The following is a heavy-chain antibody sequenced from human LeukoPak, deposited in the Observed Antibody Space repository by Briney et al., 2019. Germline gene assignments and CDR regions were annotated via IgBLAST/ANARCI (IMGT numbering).Heavy chain of an antibody. CDR2: INPNSGGT. CDR3: ARDSGITIFPKTYYYYGMDV. Sequence: GASVKVSCKASGYTFTGYYMHWVRQAPGQGLEWMGWINPNSGGTNYAQKFQGRVTMTRDTSISTAYMELSRLRSDHTAVYYCARDSGITIFPKTYYYYGMDVWGQGTTVTVSS. V-gene: IGHV1-2*02. D-gene: IGHD3-3*01. J-gene: IGHJ6*02. CDR1: GYTFTGYY.